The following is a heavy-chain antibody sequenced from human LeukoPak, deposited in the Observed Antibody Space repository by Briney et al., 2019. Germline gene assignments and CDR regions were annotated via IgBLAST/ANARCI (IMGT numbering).Heavy chain of an antibody. CDR3: ASGMYFFDY. V-gene: IGHV4-31*03. CDR2: IYDSGST. D-gene: IGHD1-26*01. CDR1: GGSIRSGAYY. Sequence: PSQTLSLTCIVSGGSIRSGAYYWSWIRQHPGKGLEWIGYIYDSGSTNYNPSLKSRVTISVDTPKNHFSLKLSSVTAADTAVYYCASGMYFFDYWGQGTLVTVSS. J-gene: IGHJ4*02.